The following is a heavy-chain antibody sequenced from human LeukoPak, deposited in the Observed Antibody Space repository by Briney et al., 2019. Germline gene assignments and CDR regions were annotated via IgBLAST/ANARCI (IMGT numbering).Heavy chain of an antibody. CDR1: GGSISSYY. V-gene: IGHV4-59*01. D-gene: IGHD3-22*01. J-gene: IGHJ4*02. Sequence: SETLSLTCTVSGGSISSYYWSWIRQPPGKGLEWIGYIYYSGSTNYNPSLKSRVTISVDTSKNQFSLKLSSVTAADTAVYYCARHSSGSHSYFDYWGRGTLVTVSS. CDR2: IYYSGST. CDR3: ARHSSGSHSYFDY.